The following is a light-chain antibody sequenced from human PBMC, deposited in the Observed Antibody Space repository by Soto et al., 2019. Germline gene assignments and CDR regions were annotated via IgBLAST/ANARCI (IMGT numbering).Light chain of an antibody. V-gene: IGKV1-5*03. CDR1: QRLTMW. CDR2: KTS. J-gene: IGKJ1*01. CDR3: QHWTDYSWT. Sequence: DIHMTQSPSTLSASVGDRVTITCRASQRLTMWLTWYQQKTGKAPNLLIYKTSSLESGVPSTFSGSVSWTEFTLPISGLQPDDFATYYRQHWTDYSWTFGQGTKVEVK.